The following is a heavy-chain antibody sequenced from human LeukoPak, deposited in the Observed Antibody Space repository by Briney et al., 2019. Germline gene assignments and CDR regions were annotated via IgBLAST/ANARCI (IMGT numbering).Heavy chain of an antibody. CDR1: GFTFSSYA. Sequence: PGGSLRLSCAASGFTFSSYAMSWVRQAPGKGLEWVSSISGSGGSTYYADSVKGRFTISIDNSKNTLYLQMNSLRAEDTAVYYCAKKATFYYDSSGYYFDYWGQGTLVTVSS. CDR3: AKKATFYYDSSGYYFDY. CDR2: ISGSGGST. D-gene: IGHD3-22*01. J-gene: IGHJ4*02. V-gene: IGHV3-23*01.